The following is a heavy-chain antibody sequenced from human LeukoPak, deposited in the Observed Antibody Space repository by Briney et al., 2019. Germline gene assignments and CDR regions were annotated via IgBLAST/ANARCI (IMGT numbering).Heavy chain of an antibody. V-gene: IGHV4-61*02. CDR2: IYTSGRT. CDR3: XXXXXXXXXXYVPWELYHYMDV. Sequence: SQTLSLTCTVSGGSISSGSYYWSWIRQPAGKGLEWIGRIYTSGRTNYNPSLKSRVTISLDTSKNQFSLKLSSVTAAATAVYXXXXXXXXXXXXYVPWELYHYMDVWGKGTTVTISS. CDR1: GGSISSGSYY. J-gene: IGHJ6*03. D-gene: IGHD1-26*01.